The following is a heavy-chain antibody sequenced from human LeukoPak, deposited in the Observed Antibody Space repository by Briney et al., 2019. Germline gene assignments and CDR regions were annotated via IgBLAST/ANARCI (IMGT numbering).Heavy chain of an antibody. CDR2: IYYSGST. CDR1: GGSISSGGYY. V-gene: IGHV4-31*03. Sequence: SQTLSLTCTVSGGSISSGGYYWSWIRQHPGKGLEWIGYIYYSGSTYYNPSLKSRVTISVDTSKNQFSLKLSSVTAADTAVYYCARGHLGIFGVVQANWFDPWGQGTLVTVSS. J-gene: IGHJ5*02. D-gene: IGHD3-3*01. CDR3: ARGHLGIFGVVQANWFDP.